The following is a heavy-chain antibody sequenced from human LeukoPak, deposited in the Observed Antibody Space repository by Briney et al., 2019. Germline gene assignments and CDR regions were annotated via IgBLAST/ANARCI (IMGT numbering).Heavy chain of an antibody. V-gene: IGHV1-18*01. D-gene: IGHD1-26*01. Sequence: GASVKVSCKASGYTFTSYGISWVRQAPGQGLEWMGWISGYNGNTNYAQNLQGRVTMTTDTSTSTAYMELRSLRSDDTALYYCARDLGQWEHTEFDIWGQGTMVTVSS. CDR3: ARDLGQWEHTEFDI. CDR1: GYTFTSYG. CDR2: ISGYNGNT. J-gene: IGHJ3*02.